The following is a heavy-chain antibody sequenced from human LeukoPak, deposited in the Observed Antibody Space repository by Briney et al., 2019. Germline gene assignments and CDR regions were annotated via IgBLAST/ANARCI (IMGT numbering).Heavy chain of an antibody. J-gene: IGHJ3*02. V-gene: IGHV3-7*01. CDR3: ARDVTQYCSGGTCSAFDI. Sequence: GGSLRLSCVGSGFTLSSFWMSWVRQVPGKGLEWVANIKQDGGEYFYVDSVKGRFTISRDNAKKSLYLQMTSLRVEDTGVYYCARDVTQYCSGGTCSAFDIWGQGTMVTVSS. CDR1: GFTLSSFW. CDR2: IKQDGGEY. D-gene: IGHD2-15*01.